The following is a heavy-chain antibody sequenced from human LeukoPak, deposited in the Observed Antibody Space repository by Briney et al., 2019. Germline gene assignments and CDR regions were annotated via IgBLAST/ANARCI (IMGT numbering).Heavy chain of an antibody. V-gene: IGHV3-23*01. CDR1: ELIFTNYS. J-gene: IGHJ4*02. CDR2: IGDACDT. Sequence: GPSLSLSRAAAELIFTNYSMGSVRLDPGEGVEWFSAIGDACDTKYADSVKGRFTLSRDNSKNTLYLQMNSLRAEDTAIYYCGRDWKLDYWGQGTLVTVSS. D-gene: IGHD1-1*01. CDR3: GRDWKLDY.